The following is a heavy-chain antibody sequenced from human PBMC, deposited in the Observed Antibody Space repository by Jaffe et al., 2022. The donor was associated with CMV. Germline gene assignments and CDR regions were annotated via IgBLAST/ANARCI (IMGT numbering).Heavy chain of an antibody. D-gene: IGHD3-3*01. J-gene: IGHJ6*03. CDR3: ARCITIFGVVSGGYYYYMDV. Sequence: QVQLQQWGAGLLKPSETLSLTCAVYGGSFSGYYWSWIRQPPGKGLEWIGEINHSGSTNYNPSLKSRVTISVDTSKNQFSLKLSSVTAADTAVYYCARCITIFGVVSGGYYYYMDVWGKGTTVTVSS. CDR2: INHSGST. CDR1: GGSFSGYY. V-gene: IGHV4-34*01.